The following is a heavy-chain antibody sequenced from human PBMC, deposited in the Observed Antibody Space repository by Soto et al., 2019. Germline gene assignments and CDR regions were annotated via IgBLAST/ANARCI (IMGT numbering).Heavy chain of an antibody. CDR2: IGSSSSYI. CDR1: GFTFSSYS. Sequence: NPGGSLRLSCAASGFTFSSYSMNWVRQAPGKGLEWVSSIGSSSSYIYYADSLKGRFAISRDNAKNSLYLQMNSLRAEDTAVYYCARVENVLFYDILTGYFDYWGQGTLVTVSS. D-gene: IGHD3-9*01. J-gene: IGHJ4*02. V-gene: IGHV3-21*01. CDR3: ARVENVLFYDILTGYFDY.